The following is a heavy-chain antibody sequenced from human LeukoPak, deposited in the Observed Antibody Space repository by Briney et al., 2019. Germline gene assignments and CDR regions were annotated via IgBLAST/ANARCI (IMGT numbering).Heavy chain of an antibody. CDR1: GFTFSSYS. D-gene: IGHD4-17*01. CDR3: ASEDGCLFDY. J-gene: IGHJ4*02. CDR2: IRSSSSYI. V-gene: IGHV3-21*01. Sequence: GGSLTLSCAASGFTFSSYSMHWVRQAPGKGLEWVASIRSSSSYIYYADSVKGRFTISRDNAKNSLYLQMNSLRADDTAVYYCASEDGCLFDYWGQGTLVTVSS.